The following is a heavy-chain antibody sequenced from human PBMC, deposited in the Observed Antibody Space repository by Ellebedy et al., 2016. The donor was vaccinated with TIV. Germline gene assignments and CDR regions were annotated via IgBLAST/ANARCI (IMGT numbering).Heavy chain of an antibody. Sequence: SETLSLXXTVSGGTISSGGYYWIWIRKHPGKGLEWIGYIYYSGSTYYNPSLNSRVTISVYTSKNQFSLKLSSVTAADTAVYYCARKGVSSSWSQRGYWYFDLWGRGTLVTVSS. D-gene: IGHD6-13*01. V-gene: IGHV4-31*03. CDR3: ARKGVSSSWSQRGYWYFDL. CDR1: GGTISSGGYY. CDR2: IYYSGST. J-gene: IGHJ2*01.